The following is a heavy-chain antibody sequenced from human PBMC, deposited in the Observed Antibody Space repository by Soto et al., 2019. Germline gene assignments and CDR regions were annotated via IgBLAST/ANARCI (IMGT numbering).Heavy chain of an antibody. V-gene: IGHV3-48*03. CDR2: ISTSGSTI. CDR3: AREVERGIWIDY. CDR1: GFTFSSYE. Sequence: EVQLVESGGGLVQPGGSLRLSCAASGFTFSSYEMNWVRQAPGKGLEWVAYISTSGSTIYYADSLKGRFTISRDNAKNSLSLQIDSLSAEDTAIYYCAREVERGIWIDYWGQGTLLTVSS. J-gene: IGHJ4*02. D-gene: IGHD3-16*01.